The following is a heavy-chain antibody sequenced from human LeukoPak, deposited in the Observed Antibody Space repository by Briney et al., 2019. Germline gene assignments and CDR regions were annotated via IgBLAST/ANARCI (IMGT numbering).Heavy chain of an antibody. J-gene: IGHJ6*02. CDR2: INAGNGNT. CDR1: GYTFTSYA. CDR3: ARDRSHGGNSHYYYGMDV. D-gene: IGHD4-23*01. V-gene: IGHV1-3*01. Sequence: ASVKVSCTASGYTFTSYAMHWVRQAPGQRLEWMGWINAGNGNTKYSQKFQGRVTITRDTSASTAYMELSSLRSEDTAVYYCARDRSHGGNSHYYYGMDVWGQGTTVTVSS.